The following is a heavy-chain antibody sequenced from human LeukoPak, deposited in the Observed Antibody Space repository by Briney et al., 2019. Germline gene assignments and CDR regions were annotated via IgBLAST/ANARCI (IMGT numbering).Heavy chain of an antibody. D-gene: IGHD3-3*01. Sequence: ASVKVSCKASGYTFTSYDINWVRQAPGQGLEWMGWMNPNSGNTGYAQKFQGRVTITRNTSISTAYMELSSLRSEDTAVYYCARGFGDYDFWSGPVYWGQGTLVTVSS. CDR1: GYTFTSYD. CDR2: MNPNSGNT. CDR3: ARGFGDYDFWSGPVY. V-gene: IGHV1-8*03. J-gene: IGHJ4*02.